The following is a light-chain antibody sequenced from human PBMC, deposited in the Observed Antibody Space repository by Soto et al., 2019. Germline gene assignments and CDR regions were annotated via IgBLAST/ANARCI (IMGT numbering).Light chain of an antibody. CDR1: QIVSSSY. J-gene: IGKJ2*01. Sequence: EIVLTQSPGTLSLSPGERATLSCRASQIVSSSYLAWYQQKPGQAPRLLIYGASSRATGIPDRFSGSGSGTDFTLTSSRLEPEDFAVYYCQQYGRSYTFGQGTKLEIK. CDR3: QQYGRSYT. V-gene: IGKV3-20*01. CDR2: GAS.